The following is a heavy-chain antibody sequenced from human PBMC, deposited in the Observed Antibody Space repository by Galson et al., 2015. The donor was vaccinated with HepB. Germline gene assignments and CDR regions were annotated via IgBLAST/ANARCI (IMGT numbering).Heavy chain of an antibody. CDR3: ARPGGYCSSTSCYDGDDAFDI. CDR2: IDPSDSYT. CDR1: GYSFTSYW. Sequence: QSGAEVKKPGESLRISCKGSGYSFTSYWISWVRQMPGKGLEWMGRIDPSDSYTNYSPSFQGHVTISADKSISTAYLQWSSLKASDTAMYYCARPGGYCSSTSCYDGDDAFDIRGQGTMVTVSS. D-gene: IGHD2-2*01. J-gene: IGHJ3*02. V-gene: IGHV5-10-1*01.